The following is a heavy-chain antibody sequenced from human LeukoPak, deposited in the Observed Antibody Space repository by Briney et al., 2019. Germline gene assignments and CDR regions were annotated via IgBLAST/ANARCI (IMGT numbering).Heavy chain of an antibody. D-gene: IGHD5-24*01. V-gene: IGHV3-30-3*01. CDR3: AKVQEMGTILPPFHY. CDR2: ISYDGSNK. CDR1: GFSFSRYS. Sequence: PGRSLRLSCVASGFSFSRYSMHWVRQAPGKGLEWVAVISYDGSNKYYADSVKGRITISRDNSKNTLYLQGNSLRAADTAVYYCAKVQEMGTILPPFHYWGQGTLVTVSS. J-gene: IGHJ4*02.